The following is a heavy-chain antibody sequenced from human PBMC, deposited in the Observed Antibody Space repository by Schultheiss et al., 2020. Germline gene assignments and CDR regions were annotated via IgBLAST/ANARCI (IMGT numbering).Heavy chain of an antibody. CDR1: GGSISSNY. CDR2: IYYSGTT. D-gene: IGHD4-17*01. Sequence: SETLSLTCMVSGGSISSNYWSWIRQPPGNGLEWIGYIYYSGTTKYNSSFKSRVTMSVDTSKNQFSLKLSSVTAADTAVYYCARHTLPTTSGMDVWGQGTTVTVSS. V-gene: IGHV4-59*08. CDR3: ARHTLPTTSGMDV. J-gene: IGHJ6*02.